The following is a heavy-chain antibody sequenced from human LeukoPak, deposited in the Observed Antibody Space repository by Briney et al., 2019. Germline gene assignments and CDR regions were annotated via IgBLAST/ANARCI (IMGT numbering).Heavy chain of an antibody. CDR2: ISYDGSNK. Sequence: GSSLRLSCAASGFPFSSYAMHGVRESPGKGLEWVAVISYDGSNKSYADSVKGRFTISRDNSKNTLYLQMNSLRAEDTAVYYCSYSSSWNDYWGQGTLVTVSS. CDR3: SYSSSWNDY. V-gene: IGHV3-30*04. J-gene: IGHJ4*02. D-gene: IGHD6-13*01. CDR1: GFPFSSYA.